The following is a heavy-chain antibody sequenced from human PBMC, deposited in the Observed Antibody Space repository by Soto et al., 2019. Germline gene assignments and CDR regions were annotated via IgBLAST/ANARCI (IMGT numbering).Heavy chain of an antibody. J-gene: IGHJ4*02. Sequence: QVQLQQWGAGLLKPSETLSLTCAVYGGSFSGYYWSWIRQPPGKGLEWIGEINHSGSTNYNPSLKSRVTISVDTSKHQFSLKLSSVPAADTAVYYCARGWGALFDYWGQGALVTVSS. CDR2: INHSGST. D-gene: IGHD7-27*01. CDR1: GGSFSGYY. CDR3: ARGWGALFDY. V-gene: IGHV4-34*01.